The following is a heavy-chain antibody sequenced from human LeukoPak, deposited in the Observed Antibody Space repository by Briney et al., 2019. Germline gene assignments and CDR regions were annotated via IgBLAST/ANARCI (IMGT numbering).Heavy chain of an antibody. Sequence: GGSLRLSCAASGVTFSSYSMNWVRQAPGKGLEWVSFISSSSSTIYYADSVKGRFTISRDNANNSLYLQMNSLRAEDTAVYYCARDRGGSYSAIDYWGQGTLVTVSS. CDR2: ISSSSSTI. CDR3: ARDRGGSYSAIDY. J-gene: IGHJ4*02. V-gene: IGHV3-48*04. CDR1: GVTFSSYS. D-gene: IGHD1-26*01.